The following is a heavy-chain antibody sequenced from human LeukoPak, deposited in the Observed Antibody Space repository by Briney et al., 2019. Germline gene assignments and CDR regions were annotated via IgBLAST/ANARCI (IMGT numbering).Heavy chain of an antibody. D-gene: IGHD1-26*01. Sequence: PGRSLRLSCAASGFTFSSYGMHWVRQAPGKGLEWVAVIWYDGSNKYYADSVKGRFTISRDNSKNTLFLQLNSLRAEDTAVYYCAKRDYSDATTYSPLFDHWGQGTLVTVSS. CDR1: GFTFSSYG. CDR3: AKRDYSDATTYSPLFDH. CDR2: IWYDGSNK. V-gene: IGHV3-33*06. J-gene: IGHJ4*02.